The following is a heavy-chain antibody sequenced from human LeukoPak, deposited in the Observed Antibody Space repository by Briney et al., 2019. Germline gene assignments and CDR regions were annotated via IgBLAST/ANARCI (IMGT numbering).Heavy chain of an antibody. V-gene: IGHV3-48*03. Sequence: GGSLRLSCAASGLILSSYEMNWVRQAPGKGLEWVSYISSSGSTMYYADSVKGRFTISRDNSKNTLYLQMNSLRAEDTAVYYCAKQTRRYCSSTSCSSYYYYYMDVWGKGTTVTVSS. CDR2: ISSSGSTM. CDR3: AKQTRRYCSSTSCSSYYYYYMDV. D-gene: IGHD2-2*01. J-gene: IGHJ6*03. CDR1: GLILSSYE.